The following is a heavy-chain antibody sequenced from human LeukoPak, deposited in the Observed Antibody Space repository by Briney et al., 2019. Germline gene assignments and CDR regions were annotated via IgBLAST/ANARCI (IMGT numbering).Heavy chain of an antibody. D-gene: IGHD5-12*01. V-gene: IGHV1-46*01. Sequence: ASVTVSCKAFGYSLTNYYVHWVRQAPGQGLEWMGEINPSGGSTSYVQKFQGRITVTRDTYTNTVYMDLSSLRSEDTATYYCARGAPTTRIGAGRFDYWGQGSLLTVAS. CDR1: GYSLTNYY. CDR3: ARGAPTTRIGAGRFDY. CDR2: INPSGGST. J-gene: IGHJ4*02.